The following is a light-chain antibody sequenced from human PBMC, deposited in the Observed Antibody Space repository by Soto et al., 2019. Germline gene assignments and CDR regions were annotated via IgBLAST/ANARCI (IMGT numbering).Light chain of an antibody. CDR2: GVT. J-gene: IGLJ2*01. CDR3: SSSASSSTIV. V-gene: IGLV2-14*01. CDR1: ISDVGSYSY. Sequence: QSALTQPASVSGSPGQSITISCTGTISDVGSYSYVSWYQQHPGKAPHLMIYGVTIRPSGVSSRFSGSKSGNTASLTISGRQAADEAAYYCSSSASSSTIVFGGGTKVTVL.